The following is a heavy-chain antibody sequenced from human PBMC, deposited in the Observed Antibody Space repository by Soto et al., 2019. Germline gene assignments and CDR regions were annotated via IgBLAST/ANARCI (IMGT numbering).Heavy chain of an antibody. Sequence: PGGSLRLSCVASGFTFGSYAMSWVRRAPGRGLEWVSTINDNGGLRYYADSVRGRFTISRDNSKNTLYLQLNNLRAEDTARYHCAKAFGDWYPFEKWGLGALVTVSS. CDR2: INDNGGLR. J-gene: IGHJ4*02. CDR1: GFTFGSYA. V-gene: IGHV3-23*01. CDR3: AKAFGDWYPFEK. D-gene: IGHD2-21*02.